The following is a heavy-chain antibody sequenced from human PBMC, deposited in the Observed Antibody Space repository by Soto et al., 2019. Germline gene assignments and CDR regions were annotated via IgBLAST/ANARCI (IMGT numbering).Heavy chain of an antibody. D-gene: IGHD3-3*01. Sequence: PGGSLRLSCAASGFTFSDYYMSWIRQAPGKGLEWVSYISSSSSYTNYADSVKGRFTISRDNAKNSLYLQMNSLRAEDTAVYYCARDRTAFGVVSFWFDPWGRGTLVTVSS. CDR1: GFTFSDYY. V-gene: IGHV3-11*06. CDR3: ARDRTAFGVVSFWFDP. CDR2: ISSSSSYT. J-gene: IGHJ5*02.